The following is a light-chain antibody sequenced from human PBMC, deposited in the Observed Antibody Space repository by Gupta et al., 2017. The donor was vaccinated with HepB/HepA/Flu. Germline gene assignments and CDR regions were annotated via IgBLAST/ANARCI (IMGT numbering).Light chain of an antibody. CDR2: GVS. J-gene: IGKJ1*01. V-gene: IGKV1-39*01. Sequence: DIQMTQSPSSLSASVGDRVTISCRASQSVDNYLNWYQQKPGKAPNLLIYGVSSLQSGVPSRFSGSGTGTDFTLTISSLQPEDFATYYCQQINSTPLTFGQGTRVEIK. CDR1: QSVDNY. CDR3: QQINSTPLT.